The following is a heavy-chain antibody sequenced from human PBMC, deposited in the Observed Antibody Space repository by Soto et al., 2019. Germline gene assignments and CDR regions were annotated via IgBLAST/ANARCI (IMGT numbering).Heavy chain of an antibody. CDR3: ARSLSSGYYYYGMDV. J-gene: IGHJ6*02. Sequence: ASVKVSCKASGYTFTSYDINWVRQATGQGLEWMGWMNPNSGNTGYAQKFQGRVTMTRNTSISTAYMELSSLRSEDTAVYCCARSLSSGYYYYGMDVWGQGTTVTVSS. CDR1: GYTFTSYD. D-gene: IGHD6-6*01. V-gene: IGHV1-8*01. CDR2: MNPNSGNT.